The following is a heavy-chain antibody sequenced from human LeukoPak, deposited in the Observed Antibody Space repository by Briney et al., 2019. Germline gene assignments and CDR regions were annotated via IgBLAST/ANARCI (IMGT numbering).Heavy chain of an antibody. CDR2: ISYDGSNK. CDR1: GFTFSSYA. V-gene: IGHV3-30-3*01. Sequence: GGSLRLSCAASGFTFSSYAMHWVRQALGKGLEWVAVISYDGSNKYYADSVKGRFTISRDNSKNTLYLQMNSLRAEDTAVYYCARDQKYYFDYWGQGTLVTVSS. CDR3: ARDQKYYFDY. J-gene: IGHJ4*02.